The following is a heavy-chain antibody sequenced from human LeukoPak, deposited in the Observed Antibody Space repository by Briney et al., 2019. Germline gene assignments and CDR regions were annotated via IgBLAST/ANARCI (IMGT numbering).Heavy chain of an antibody. CDR2: IYYTGST. V-gene: IGHV4-30-4*01. CDR3: VREVYFGEFGTSYLDH. J-gene: IGHJ4*02. Sequence: SETLSLTCTVSGGSISNGDHYWSWVRQPPGKDLEWIGYIYYTGSTSYNPSLKSRVTISLDTSKNQFSLKLNSVTAADTAVYYCVREVYFGEFGTSYLDHWGQGTLVTVSS. CDR1: GGSISNGDHY. D-gene: IGHD3-10*01.